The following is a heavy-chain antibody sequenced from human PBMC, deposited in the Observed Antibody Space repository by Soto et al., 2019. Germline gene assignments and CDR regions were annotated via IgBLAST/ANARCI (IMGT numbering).Heavy chain of an antibody. CDR1: GFTFSHAW. CDR2: IKSKIDGGTS. Sequence: EVQLVESGGGLVKPGGSLRLSCGASGFTFSHAWMNWVRQAPGKGLEWVGRIKSKIDGGTSDYAAPVKGRFSISRDDSKDTLFLQMNSLKTEDTAVYFCATMGHCSNGVCSYYYYGMDVWGIGTTVTVSS. D-gene: IGHD2-8*01. J-gene: IGHJ6*04. V-gene: IGHV3-15*07. CDR3: ATMGHCSNGVCSYYYYGMDV.